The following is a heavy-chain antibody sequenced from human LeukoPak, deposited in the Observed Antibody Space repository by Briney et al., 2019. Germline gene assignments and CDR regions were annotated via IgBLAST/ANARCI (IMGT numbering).Heavy chain of an antibody. CDR2: ISAYNGNT. J-gene: IGHJ6*03. V-gene: IGHV1-18*01. D-gene: IGHD3-10*01. CDR1: GYTFTSYG. CDR3: ARSRRGNYYGSGSYYNYYYYMDV. Sequence: ASVKVSCKASGYTFTSYGISWVRQAPGQGLEWMGWISAYNGNTNYAQKLQGRVTMTTDTSTSTAYMELRSLRSDDTAVYYCARSRRGNYYGSGSYYNYYYYMDVWGKGTTVTVSS.